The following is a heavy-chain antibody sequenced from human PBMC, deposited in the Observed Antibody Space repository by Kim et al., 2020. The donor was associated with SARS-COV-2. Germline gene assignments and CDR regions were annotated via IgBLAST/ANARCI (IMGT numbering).Heavy chain of an antibody. V-gene: IGHV3-23*01. D-gene: IGHD4-17*01. CDR1: GFTFNTDA. CDR2: ISGNGGTT. Sequence: GGSLRLSCAASGFTFNTDALSWVLQAPGKGLEWVSTISGNGGTTFYADSVQDRFTISRDNSKNILYLQMNSLRAEDTAVYYCAKGPHYGDFGDYWGQGTLVTVSS. J-gene: IGHJ4*02. CDR3: AKGPHYGDFGDY.